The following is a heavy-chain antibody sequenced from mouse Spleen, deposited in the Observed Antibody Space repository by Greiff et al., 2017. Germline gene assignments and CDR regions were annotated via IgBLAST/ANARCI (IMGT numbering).Heavy chain of an antibody. CDR1: GFTFSSFG. CDR3: ARSGIREAWFAY. Sequence: EVKLVESGGGLVQPGGSRKLSCAASGFTFSSFGMHWVRQAPEKGLEWVAYISSGSSTIYYADTVKGRFTISRDNPKNTLFLQMTSLRSEDTAMYYCARSGIREAWFAYWGQGTLVTVSA. CDR2: ISSGSSTI. J-gene: IGHJ3*01. V-gene: IGHV5-17*02. D-gene: IGHD2-4*01.